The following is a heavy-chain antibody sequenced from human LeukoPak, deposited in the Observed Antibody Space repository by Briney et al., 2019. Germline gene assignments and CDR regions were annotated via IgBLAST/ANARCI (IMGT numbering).Heavy chain of an antibody. CDR3: ARSRYGSGKNFDY. CDR1: GGSISSYY. D-gene: IGHD3-10*01. Sequence: SETLSLTCTVSGGSISSYYWSWIRRPPGKGLEWIGYVYHRGSTSYNPSLKSRVTISVDTSKNQFSLKLSSVTAADTAVYYCARSRYGSGKNFDYWGQGTLVTVSS. CDR2: VYHRGST. J-gene: IGHJ4*02. V-gene: IGHV4-59*08.